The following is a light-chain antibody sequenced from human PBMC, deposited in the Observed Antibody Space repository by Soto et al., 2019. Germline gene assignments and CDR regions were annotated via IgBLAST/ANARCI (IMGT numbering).Light chain of an antibody. CDR3: QQYGSLGT. CDR2: GAS. CDR1: KSVSDNY. V-gene: IGKV3-20*01. Sequence: EIVMTQSPGTLSLSPGERATLSCRASKSVSDNYLAWYQQKPGQAPRLRIYGASNRATGIPDRFSGSGSGTDFTLTISRLEPEDFAVYYCQQYGSLGTFGQGTKV. J-gene: IGKJ1*01.